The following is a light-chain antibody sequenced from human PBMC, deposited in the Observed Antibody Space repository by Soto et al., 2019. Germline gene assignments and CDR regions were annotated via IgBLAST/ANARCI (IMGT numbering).Light chain of an antibody. CDR2: KAS. V-gene: IGKV1-5*03. Sequence: DIQMTQSPSTLSASVGDRVTITCRASQSISSRLAWYQQKPGKAPKLLIYKASSLESGVPSRFSGSGSGTEFTLTISSLQPDDFATYYCQQYNSYPWKFGQGTKVEIK. J-gene: IGKJ1*01. CDR1: QSISSR. CDR3: QQYNSYPWK.